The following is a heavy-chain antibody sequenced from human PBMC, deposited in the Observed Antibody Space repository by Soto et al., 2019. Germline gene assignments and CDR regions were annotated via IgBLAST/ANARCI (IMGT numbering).Heavy chain of an antibody. Sequence: QLQLQESGPGLVKPSETLSLTCTVSGGSISSSSYYWGWIRQPPGKGLEWIGSIYYSGSTYYNPSLKSRVTISVDTSKNQFSLKLSSVTAADTAVYYCARHFFIGGTSFFDYWGQGTLVTVSS. CDR1: GGSISSSSYY. V-gene: IGHV4-39*01. CDR2: IYYSGST. D-gene: IGHD2-2*01. CDR3: ARHFFIGGTSFFDY. J-gene: IGHJ4*02.